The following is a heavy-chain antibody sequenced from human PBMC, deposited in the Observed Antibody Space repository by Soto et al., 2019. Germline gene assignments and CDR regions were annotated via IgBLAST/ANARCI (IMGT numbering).Heavy chain of an antibody. CDR1: GGSISSYY. D-gene: IGHD3-10*01. J-gene: IGHJ3*02. CDR2: IYYSGST. V-gene: IGHV4-59*01. Sequence: SETLSLTCTVSGGSISSYYWSWIRQPPGKGLEWIGYIYYSGSTNYNPSLKSRVTISVDTSKNQFSLKLSSVTAADTAAYFCARVWGGAFDIWGQGTMVTVSS. CDR3: ARVWGGAFDI.